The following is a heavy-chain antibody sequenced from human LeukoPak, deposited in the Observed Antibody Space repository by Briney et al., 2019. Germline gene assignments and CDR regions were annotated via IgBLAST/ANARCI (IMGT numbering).Heavy chain of an antibody. CDR2: IIGGAGST. V-gene: IGHV3-23*01. J-gene: IGHJ3*02. D-gene: IGHD3-16*01. Sequence: PGGSLRLSCAASGFTFSSYSMNWVRQAPGKGLEWVSGIIGGAGSTYYADSVKGRFTISGDNSKNTLFLQMNSLRAEDTALYYCATVSGSRAFGAFDTWGQGTMVTVSS. CDR3: ATVSGSRAFGAFDT. CDR1: GFTFSSYS.